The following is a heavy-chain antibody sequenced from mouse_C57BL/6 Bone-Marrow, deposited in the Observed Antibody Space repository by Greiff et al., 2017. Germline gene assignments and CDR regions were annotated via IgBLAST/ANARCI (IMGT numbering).Heavy chain of an antibody. CDR2: ISYDGCN. CDR3: VRGGDLGKNWDWYFDV. CDR1: GYSITSGYY. J-gene: IGHJ1*03. D-gene: IGHD4-1*01. V-gene: IGHV3-6*01. Sequence: EVQLQQSGPGLVKPSQSLSLTCSVTGYSITSGYYWNWIRQSPGNKLEWMGYISYDGCNNYNPSLKNRISITRDTSKNQFFLKLKSVTTEDTATYYCVRGGDLGKNWDWYFDVWGTGTTVTVSS.